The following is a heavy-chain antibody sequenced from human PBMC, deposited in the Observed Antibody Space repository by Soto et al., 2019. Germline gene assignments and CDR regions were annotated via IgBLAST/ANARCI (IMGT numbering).Heavy chain of an antibody. Sequence: QITLKESGPPLVKPTQTLTLTCTFSGFSLSTSGVGVGWIRQPPGKALEWLALIYWDDDKRYSPSLKSRLTSTKDTSKNQVVPTMTNLDPVDTATYYCAHRRKRGSYVRGFDYWGQGTLVTVSS. D-gene: IGHD1-26*01. CDR3: AHRRKRGSYVRGFDY. V-gene: IGHV2-5*02. CDR2: IYWDDDK. J-gene: IGHJ4*02. CDR1: GFSLSTSGVG.